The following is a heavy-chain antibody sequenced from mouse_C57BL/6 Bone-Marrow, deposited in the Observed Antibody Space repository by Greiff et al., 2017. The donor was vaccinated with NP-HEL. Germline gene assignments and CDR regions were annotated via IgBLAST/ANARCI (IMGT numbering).Heavy chain of an antibody. V-gene: IGHV1-64*01. D-gene: IGHD2-4*01. CDR2: IHPNSGST. Sequence: QVQLQQPGAELVKPGASVKLSCKASGYTFTSYWMHWVKQRPGQGLEWIGMIHPNSGSTNYNEKFKSKATLTVDKSSSTAYMQLGSLTSEDSAVYYCARRYYDYFDVWGTGTTVTVSS. CDR3: ARRYYDYFDV. J-gene: IGHJ1*03. CDR1: GYTFTSYW.